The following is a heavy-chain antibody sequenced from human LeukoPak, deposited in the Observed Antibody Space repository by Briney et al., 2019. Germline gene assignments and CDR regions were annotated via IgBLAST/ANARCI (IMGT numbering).Heavy chain of an antibody. Sequence: AGGSLRLSCAASGFTFSSYSMNWVRQAPGKGLELVSYISSSSTTTYYADSVKGRFTISRDNARNLVYLEMHSLRAEDTALYYCALGWYAIDYWGQGTLVTVSS. CDR1: GFTFSSYS. V-gene: IGHV3-48*04. CDR2: ISSSSTTT. J-gene: IGHJ4*02. CDR3: ALGWYAIDY. D-gene: IGHD6-19*01.